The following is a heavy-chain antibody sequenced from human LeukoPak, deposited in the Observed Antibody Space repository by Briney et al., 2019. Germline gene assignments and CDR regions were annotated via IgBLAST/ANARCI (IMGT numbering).Heavy chain of an antibody. D-gene: IGHD3-9*01. CDR2: IKQDGSEK. Sequence: PGGSLRLSCAASGFTFSGYWMNWVRQAPGKGLEWVANIKQDGSEKFYVDSVKGRFIISRDNAKNSLYLQMNSLRAEDTAVYYCARDFDWLPDLKLNWYFDLWGRGILVTVSS. J-gene: IGHJ2*01. CDR1: GFTFSGYW. CDR3: ARDFDWLPDLKLNWYFDL. V-gene: IGHV3-7*01.